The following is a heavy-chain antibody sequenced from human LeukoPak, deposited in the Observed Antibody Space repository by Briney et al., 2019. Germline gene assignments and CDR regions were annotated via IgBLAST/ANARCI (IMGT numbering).Heavy chain of an antibody. Sequence: SETLSLTCAVYGGSFSGYYWSWIRQPPGKGLEWIGEINHSGSTNYNPSLKSRVTISVDTSKNQFSLKLSSVTAADTAVYYCARPAFGGYDSGYYYYMDVWGKGTTVTISS. CDR1: GGSFSGYY. D-gene: IGHD5-12*01. CDR2: INHSGST. J-gene: IGHJ6*03. V-gene: IGHV4-34*01. CDR3: ARPAFGGYDSGYYYYMDV.